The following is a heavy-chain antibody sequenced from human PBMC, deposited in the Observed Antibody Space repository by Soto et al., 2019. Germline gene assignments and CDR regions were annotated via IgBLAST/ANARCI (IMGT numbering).Heavy chain of an antibody. D-gene: IGHD6-13*01. Sequence: ASVKVSCKASGYTFTSYYMHWVRQAPGQGLEWMGIINPSGGSTSYAQKFQGRVTMTRDTSTSTVYMELSSLRSEDTAVYYCAREPGVAAAEYYFDYWGQGTLVTVSS. CDR3: AREPGVAAAEYYFDY. CDR1: GYTFTSYY. V-gene: IGHV1-46*03. CDR2: INPSGGST. J-gene: IGHJ4*02.